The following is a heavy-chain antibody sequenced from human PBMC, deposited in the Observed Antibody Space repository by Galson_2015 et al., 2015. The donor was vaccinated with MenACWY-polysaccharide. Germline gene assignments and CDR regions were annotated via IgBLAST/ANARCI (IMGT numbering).Heavy chain of an antibody. Sequence: SVKVSCKASGYIFTSHNMHWVRQAPGQGLEWMGWIYTGNGNTKYSQNFQGRVTITSDTSASTAYMELSSLRSEDTAVYYCARVDCGSYGCFLIDYWGQGTLVTVSS. CDR1: GYIFTSHN. J-gene: IGHJ4*02. CDR2: IYTGNGNT. V-gene: IGHV1-3*04. CDR3: ARVDCGSYGCFLIDY. D-gene: IGHD3-16*02.